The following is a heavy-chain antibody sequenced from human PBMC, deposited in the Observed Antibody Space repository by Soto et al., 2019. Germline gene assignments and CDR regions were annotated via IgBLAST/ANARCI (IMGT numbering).Heavy chain of an antibody. CDR2: ISSSSSYI. CDR3: ARGAVAGGYYYYGMDV. CDR1: GFTFSSYS. J-gene: IGHJ6*02. V-gene: IGHV3-21*01. Sequence: GGSLRLSCAASGFTFSSYSMNWVRQAPGKGLEWVSSISSSSSYIYYADSVKGRFTISRDNAKNSLYLQMNSLRAEDTAVYYCARGAVAGGYYYYGMDVWGQGTTVTV. D-gene: IGHD6-19*01.